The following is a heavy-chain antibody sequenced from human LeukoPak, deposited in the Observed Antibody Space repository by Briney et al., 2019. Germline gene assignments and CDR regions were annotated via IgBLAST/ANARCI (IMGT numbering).Heavy chain of an antibody. CDR3: ARDWGY. D-gene: IGHD3-16*01. CDR1: GFTIFTYA. J-gene: IGHJ4*02. Sequence: GGSLRLSCATSGFTIFTYAMSWIRQSPGKGLEWVSSISGNDDKTYYAASVKGRFTISRDTSKNTLNLQMNSLRGEDTAIYYCARDWGYWGQGTLVAVSS. CDR2: ISGNDDKT. V-gene: IGHV3-23*01.